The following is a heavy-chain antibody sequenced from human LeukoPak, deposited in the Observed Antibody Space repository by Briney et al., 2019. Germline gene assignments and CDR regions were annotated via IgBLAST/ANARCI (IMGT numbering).Heavy chain of an antibody. D-gene: IGHD6-13*01. J-gene: IGHJ4*02. V-gene: IGHV1-18*01. CDR3: AREVAAAGKGYFDY. Sequence: ASVKVSCKAPGYTFTSYGISWVRQAPGQGLEWMGWISAYNGNTNYAQKLQGRVTMTTDTSTSTAYMELRSLRSDDTAVYYCAREVAAAGKGYFDYWGQGTLVTVSS. CDR2: ISAYNGNT. CDR1: GYTFTSYG.